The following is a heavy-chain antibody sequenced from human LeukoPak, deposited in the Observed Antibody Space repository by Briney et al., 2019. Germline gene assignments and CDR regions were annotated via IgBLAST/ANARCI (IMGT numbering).Heavy chain of an antibody. D-gene: IGHD4-17*01. CDR2: ISGSGGST. J-gene: IGHJ3*02. Sequence: GGSLRLSCAASGFTFTSYAMSWVRQAPGKGLEWVSSISGSGGSTQYAASVQGRFAISRDNSKNTLYLQMNSLRAEDTAVYYCAKDPNGDYIGTFDIWGQGTMVTVSS. V-gene: IGHV3-23*01. CDR1: GFTFTSYA. CDR3: AKDPNGDYIGTFDI.